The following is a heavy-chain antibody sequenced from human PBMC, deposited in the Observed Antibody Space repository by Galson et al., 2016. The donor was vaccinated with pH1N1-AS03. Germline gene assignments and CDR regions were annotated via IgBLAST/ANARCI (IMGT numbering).Heavy chain of an antibody. CDR3: AKALEIGYYYYYGLDV. CDR1: GFVFSNYA. V-gene: IGHV3-23*01. Sequence: SLRLSCAASGFVFSNYAMTWVRQAPGKGLEWVSSISGSGGSTYYADSVKGRFAISRDNSKNTLYLRMNSLRADDTALYYCAKALEIGYYYYYGLDVWGQGTTVTVS. J-gene: IGHJ6*02. D-gene: IGHD1-1*01. CDR2: ISGSGGST.